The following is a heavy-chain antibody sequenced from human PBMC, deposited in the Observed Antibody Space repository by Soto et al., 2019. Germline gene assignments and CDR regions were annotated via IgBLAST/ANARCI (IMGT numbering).Heavy chain of an antibody. D-gene: IGHD3-22*01. J-gene: IGHJ4*02. Sequence: PGGSLRLSCAASGFTFSNYAMNWFRQAPGKGLEWVSTIHRSGRSTYYADSVKGRFTISRDNSKNTLYLQMNSLRAEDTAVYYCAKDRSTMIVVVPPRPDYWGQGTLVTVSS. CDR1: GFTFSNYA. CDR3: AKDRSTMIVVVPPRPDY. CDR2: IHRSGRST. V-gene: IGHV3-23*05.